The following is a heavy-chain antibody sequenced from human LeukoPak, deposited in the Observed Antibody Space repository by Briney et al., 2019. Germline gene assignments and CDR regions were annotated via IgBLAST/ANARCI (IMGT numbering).Heavy chain of an antibody. CDR2: IKQDGSEK. CDR3: ASFDY. CDR1: GFTFSTYS. J-gene: IGHJ4*02. Sequence: GGSLRLSCAASGFTFSTYSMNWVRQAPGKGLEWVANIKQDGSEKYYVDSVKGQFTISRDNAKNSLYLQMNSLRAEDTAVYYCASFDYWGQGTLVTVSS. V-gene: IGHV3-7*01.